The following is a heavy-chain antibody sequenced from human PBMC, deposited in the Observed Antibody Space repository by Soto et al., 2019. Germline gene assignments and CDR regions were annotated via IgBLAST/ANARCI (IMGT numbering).Heavy chain of an antibody. D-gene: IGHD2-15*01. CDR1: GYTFTIYG. V-gene: IGHV1-18*04. J-gene: IGHJ5*02. CDR3: ARGGSHCSGGSCYSFIWFDP. Sequence: ASVKVSCKASGYTFTIYGISCVLQSPLQWLDWMGWISAYNGNTNYAQKLQGRVTMTTDTSTSTAYMELRSLRSDDTAVYYCARGGSHCSGGSCYSFIWFDPWGQGTLVTVSS. CDR2: ISAYNGNT.